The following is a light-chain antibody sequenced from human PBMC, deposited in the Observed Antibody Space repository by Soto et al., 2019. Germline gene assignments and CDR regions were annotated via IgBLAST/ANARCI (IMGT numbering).Light chain of an antibody. Sequence: QAVVTQEPSMTVSPGGTVTLTCGSSTGGVTSGHWPYWFQQKAGQAPRTLIYDATNKHSWTPARFSGSLLGGKAALTLSGAQPEDEAGYYCSLSFGGTVVFGGGTQLTVL. V-gene: IGLV7-46*01. CDR1: TGGVTSGHW. J-gene: IGLJ2*01. CDR2: DAT. CDR3: SLSFGGTVV.